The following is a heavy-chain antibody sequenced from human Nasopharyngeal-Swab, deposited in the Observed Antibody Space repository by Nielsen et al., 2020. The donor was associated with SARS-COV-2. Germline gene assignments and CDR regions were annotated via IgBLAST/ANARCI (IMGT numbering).Heavy chain of an antibody. Sequence: GESMKISCAASGFTFSSYGMHWVRQAPGKGLEWVAVISYDGSNKYYADSVKGRFTISRDNAKNSLYLQMNSLRAEDTAVYYCARSHTSITIFGVVTYYGMDVWGQGTTVTVSS. CDR1: GFTFSSYG. CDR3: ARSHTSITIFGVVTYYGMDV. CDR2: ISYDGSNK. J-gene: IGHJ6*02. D-gene: IGHD3-3*01. V-gene: IGHV3-30*03.